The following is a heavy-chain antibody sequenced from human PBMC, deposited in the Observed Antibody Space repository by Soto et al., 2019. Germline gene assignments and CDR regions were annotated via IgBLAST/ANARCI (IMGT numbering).Heavy chain of an antibody. D-gene: IGHD1-26*01. J-gene: IGHJ4*02. Sequence: GASVKVSCKASGYTFTGYAMHWVRQAPGQRLEWMGWINAGNGNTKYSQKFQGRFTITRDTSASTAYMELSSLRSDDTAVYYCARVRSGGASYYFDYWGQGTLVTVSS. CDR1: GYTFTGYA. CDR3: ARVRSGGASYYFDY. V-gene: IGHV1-3*01. CDR2: INAGNGNT.